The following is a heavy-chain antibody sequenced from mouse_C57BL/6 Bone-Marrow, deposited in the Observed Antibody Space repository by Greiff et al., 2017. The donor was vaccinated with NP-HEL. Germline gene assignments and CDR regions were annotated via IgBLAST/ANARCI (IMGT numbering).Heavy chain of an antibody. D-gene: IGHD2-2*01. CDR3: ARAGYYWYFDV. CDR1: GYTFTSYW. Sequence: QVQLQQPGAELVKPGASVTLSCKASGYTFTSYWMQWVKQRPGQGLEWIGEIDPSDSYTNYNQKFKGKATLTVDTSSSTAYMQLSSLTSEDSAVYYCARAGYYWYFDVWGTGTTVTVSS. V-gene: IGHV1-50*01. CDR2: IDPSDSYT. J-gene: IGHJ1*03.